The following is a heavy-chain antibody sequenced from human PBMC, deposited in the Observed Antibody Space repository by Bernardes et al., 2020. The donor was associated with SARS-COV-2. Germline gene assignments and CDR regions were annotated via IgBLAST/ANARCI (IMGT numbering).Heavy chain of an antibody. J-gene: IGHJ4*02. CDR1: GGTFSSYA. Sequence: SMKVSCKATGGTFSSYAISWVRQAPGQGLEWMGGIIPIFGTANYAQKFQGRVTITADESTSTAYMELSSLRSEDTAVYYCARNIGGYSYGGYWGQGTLVTVSS. CDR2: IIPIFGTA. V-gene: IGHV1-69*13. CDR3: ARNIGGYSYGGY. D-gene: IGHD5-18*01.